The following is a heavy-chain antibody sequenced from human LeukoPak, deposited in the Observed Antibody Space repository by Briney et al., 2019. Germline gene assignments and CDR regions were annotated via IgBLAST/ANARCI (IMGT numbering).Heavy chain of an antibody. CDR1: GFTFSSYA. V-gene: IGHV3-23*01. CDR2: ISGSGSNI. Sequence: GGSLRLSCAASGFTFSSYAMSWVRQAPGKGLEWVSAISGSGSNIYSADSVKGRCTISRDNSKNTLYLQMNSLRAEDTAVYYCVKDRGGSPFYGMDVWGQGTTVTVSS. D-gene: IGHD1-26*01. CDR3: VKDRGGSPFYGMDV. J-gene: IGHJ6*02.